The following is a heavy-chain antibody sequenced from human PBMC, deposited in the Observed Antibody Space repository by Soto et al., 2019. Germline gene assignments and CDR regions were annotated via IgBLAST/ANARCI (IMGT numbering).Heavy chain of an antibody. CDR3: ARGQDKRFLEWLLFSAFDI. V-gene: IGHV3-21*01. J-gene: IGHJ3*02. CDR2: ISSSSSYI. D-gene: IGHD3-3*01. CDR1: GFTFSSYS. Sequence: GGSLRLSCAASGFTFSSYSMNWVRQAPGKGLEWVSSISSSSSYIYYADSVKGRFTISRDNAKNSLYLQMNSLRAEDTAVYYCARGQDKRFLEWLLFSAFDIWCQGTMVSV.